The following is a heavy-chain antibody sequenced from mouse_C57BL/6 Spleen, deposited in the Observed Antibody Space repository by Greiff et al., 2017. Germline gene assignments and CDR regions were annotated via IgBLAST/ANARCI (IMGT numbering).Heavy chain of an antibody. J-gene: IGHJ1*03. CDR1: GYAFSSSW. Sequence: VQLQQSGPELVKPGASVKISCKASGYAFSSSWMNWVKQRPGKGLEWIGRIYPGDGDTNYNGKFKGKATLTADKSSSTAYMQLSSLTSEDSAVYFCARHSNYGGYFDVWGTGTTVTVSS. CDR2: IYPGDGDT. CDR3: ARHSNYGGYFDV. V-gene: IGHV1-82*01. D-gene: IGHD2-5*01.